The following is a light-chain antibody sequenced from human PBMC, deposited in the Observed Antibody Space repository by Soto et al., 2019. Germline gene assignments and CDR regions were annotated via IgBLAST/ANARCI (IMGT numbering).Light chain of an antibody. CDR1: QSISSW. CDR2: DAS. V-gene: IGKV1-5*01. CDR3: QQCASYPLT. Sequence: DIQMTQSPSTLSASVGDRVAITCRASQSISSWLAWYQQKPGKAPKLLIYDASTLESGVPSGFSGSGSGTEFTLTISSLQPDDFATYYCQQCASYPLTFGGGTTLEI. J-gene: IGKJ4*01.